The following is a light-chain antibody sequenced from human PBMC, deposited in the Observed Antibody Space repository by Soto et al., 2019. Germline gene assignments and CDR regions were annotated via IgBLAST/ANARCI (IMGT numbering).Light chain of an antibody. J-gene: IGKJ2*01. V-gene: IGKV3-20*01. Sequence: EIELTQSPGTLSLSPGERATLSCRASQSVSSSYLAWYQQKPGQAPRLLIYGASSRATGIPDRFSGSGSGSAFTPTISSLQTDDDAVYYYHQYVSSSTYTFGQGTKLEIK. CDR3: HQYVSSSTYT. CDR1: QSVSSSY. CDR2: GAS.